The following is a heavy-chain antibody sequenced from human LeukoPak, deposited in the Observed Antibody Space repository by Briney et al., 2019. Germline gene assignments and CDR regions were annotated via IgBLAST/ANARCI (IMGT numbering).Heavy chain of an antibody. CDR1: GDSLNSYS. CDR2: IYYSGST. Sequence: PSETLSLTCSVSGDSLNSYSWSWIRQPPGKGLEWIGNIYYSGSTNYNPSLKSRVTISVDTSKNQFSLKLTAVTAADTAVYYCARHRYSSAWSVVDYWGQGTLVTVSS. D-gene: IGHD6-19*01. J-gene: IGHJ4*02. V-gene: IGHV4-59*08. CDR3: ARHRYSSAWSVVDY.